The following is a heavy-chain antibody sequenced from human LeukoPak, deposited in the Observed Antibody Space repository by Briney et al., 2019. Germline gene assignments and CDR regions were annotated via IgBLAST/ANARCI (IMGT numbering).Heavy chain of an antibody. CDR1: GSSISHYY. CDR3: ARLGSYHDF. J-gene: IGHJ4*02. V-gene: IGHV4-4*08. D-gene: IGHD1-26*01. Sequence: SETLSLTCTVSGSSISHYYLSWIRQTPAKGLEWMGHIHTSGGSTFYPSLKRRLTMYIETSRNQLSMRLNSVTAADTAVYFCARLGSYHDFWGQGALVSVSS. CDR2: IHTSGGS.